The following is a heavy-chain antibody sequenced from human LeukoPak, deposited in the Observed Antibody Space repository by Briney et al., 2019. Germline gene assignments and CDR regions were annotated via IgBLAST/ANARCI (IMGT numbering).Heavy chain of an antibody. CDR1: GFTFSNHW. CDR3: ARAGEGRQSYGFDI. CDR2: INRGGSGT. V-gene: IGHV3-74*01. J-gene: IGHJ3*02. Sequence: GGSLRLSCAASGFTFSNHWMHWVRQAPGEGLVWVSRINRGGSGTGYADSVKGRFTISRDNAKNTLYLHMNTLRAEDTAVYYCARAGEGRQSYGFDIWGQGTMVTVSS. D-gene: IGHD3-10*01.